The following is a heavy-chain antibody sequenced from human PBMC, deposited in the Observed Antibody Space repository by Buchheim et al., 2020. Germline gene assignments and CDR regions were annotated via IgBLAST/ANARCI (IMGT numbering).Heavy chain of an antibody. CDR1: GFSFSSYD. Sequence: QEQLVESGGGVVQPGRSLRLSCAASGFSFSSYDMHWVRQAPGKGLEWVAVISFDGTKKYYGDSVKGRVTISRDNSKNTHYLQMNSLGVEDTALYYCATKGGYSYGDDAFDIWGQGT. J-gene: IGHJ3*02. V-gene: IGHV3-30*03. CDR2: ISFDGTKK. CDR3: ATKGGYSYGDDAFDI. D-gene: IGHD5-18*01.